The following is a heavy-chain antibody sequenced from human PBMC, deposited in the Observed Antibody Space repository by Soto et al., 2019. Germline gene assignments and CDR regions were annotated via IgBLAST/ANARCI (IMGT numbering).Heavy chain of an antibody. V-gene: IGHV3-66*01. CDR1: GLTVDSHY. Sequence: EVRLVESGGGLVQPGGSLRLSCVASGLTVDSHYMSWVRQARGKGLEWVSIIYIAGNAKCADSVKDRFTISRDNSKNTLYLQMNSLRVEDTAVYYCANLAVTGEDYWGQGTLVTVSS. CDR3: ANLAVTGEDY. D-gene: IGHD6-19*01. J-gene: IGHJ4*02. CDR2: IYIAGNA.